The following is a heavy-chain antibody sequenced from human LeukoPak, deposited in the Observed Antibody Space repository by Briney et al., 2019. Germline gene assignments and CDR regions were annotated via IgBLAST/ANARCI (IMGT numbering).Heavy chain of an antibody. CDR3: ARDVPGSIGTTARFDP. CDR2: ISSHNGNA. D-gene: IGHD1-1*01. CDR1: GYTSSDYG. Sequence: ASVKVSCKSSGYTSSDYGITWVRQAPGQGLEWMGWISSHNGNANYAQTFQGRVTMTTDKSTSTTYMELRSLTSDDTAIYYCARDVPGSIGTTARFDPWGQGTLVTVSS. J-gene: IGHJ5*02. V-gene: IGHV1-18*01.